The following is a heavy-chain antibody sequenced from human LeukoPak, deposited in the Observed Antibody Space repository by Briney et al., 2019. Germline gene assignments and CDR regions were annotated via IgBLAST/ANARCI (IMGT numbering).Heavy chain of an antibody. V-gene: IGHV4-38-2*02. CDR3: AREVAGLSDDAFDI. J-gene: IGHJ3*02. CDR2: IYHSGST. D-gene: IGHD6-19*01. Sequence: SETLSLTCTVSGYSISSGYYWGWIRQPPGKGLEWIGSIYHSGSTYYNPSLKSRVTISVDTSKNQFSLKLSSVTAADTAVYYCAREVAGLSDDAFDIWGQGTMVTVSS. CDR1: GYSISSGYY.